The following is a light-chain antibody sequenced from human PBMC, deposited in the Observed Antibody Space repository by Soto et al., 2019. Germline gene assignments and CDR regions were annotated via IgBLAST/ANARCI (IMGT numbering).Light chain of an antibody. V-gene: IGLV2-14*01. CDR1: SSDVGDYNY. CDR2: EVS. J-gene: IGLJ1*01. Sequence: QSVLTQPASVSGSPGQSITISCTGTSSDVGDYNYVSWYQQHPDKAPKLMIYEVSNRPSGVSNRFSGSKSGNTASLTISGLQAEDEADYYCSSFTSTSTRLFGSGTKVTVL. CDR3: SSFTSTSTRL.